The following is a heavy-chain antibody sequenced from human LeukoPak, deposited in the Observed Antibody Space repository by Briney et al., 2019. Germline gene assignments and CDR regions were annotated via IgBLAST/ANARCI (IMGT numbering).Heavy chain of an antibody. V-gene: IGHV1-69*13. Sequence: SVKVSCKASGGTFSSYAISWVRQAPGQGLEWMGGIIPIFGTANYAQKFQGRVTITADESTSTAYMELSSLRSEDTAVHYCATTPKAIRFDYWGQGTLVTVSS. CDR3: ATTPKAIRFDY. CDR2: IIPIFGTA. D-gene: IGHD2-21*01. J-gene: IGHJ4*02. CDR1: GGTFSSYA.